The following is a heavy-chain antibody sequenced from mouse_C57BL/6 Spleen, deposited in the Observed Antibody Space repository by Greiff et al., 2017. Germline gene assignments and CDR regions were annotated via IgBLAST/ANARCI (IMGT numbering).Heavy chain of an antibody. CDR1: GYTFTSYW. J-gene: IGHJ1*03. CDR3: ARFYGSSYWYFDV. CDR2: IHPNSGST. Sequence: VQLQQPGAELVKPGASVKLSCKASGYTFTSYWMHWVKQRPGQGLEWIGMIHPNSGSTNYNEKFKSKATLTVDKSSSTAYMQLSSLTSEDSAVYVCARFYGSSYWYFDVWGTGTTVTVSS. V-gene: IGHV1-64*01. D-gene: IGHD1-1*01.